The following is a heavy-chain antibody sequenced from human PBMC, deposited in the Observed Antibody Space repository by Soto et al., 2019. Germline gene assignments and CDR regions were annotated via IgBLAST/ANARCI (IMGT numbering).Heavy chain of an antibody. CDR1: GFTFSSYA. V-gene: IGHV3-30-3*01. J-gene: IGHJ5*02. CDR2: ISYDGSNK. CDR3: ARVRGGQHWPGFDP. D-gene: IGHD6-13*01. Sequence: LRLSCAASGFTFSSYAMHWVRQAPGKGLEWVAVISYDGSNKYYADSVKGRFTISRDNSKNTVYRQMNSLRAEETAVYYWARVRGGQHWPGFDPWGEGTLVTSPQ.